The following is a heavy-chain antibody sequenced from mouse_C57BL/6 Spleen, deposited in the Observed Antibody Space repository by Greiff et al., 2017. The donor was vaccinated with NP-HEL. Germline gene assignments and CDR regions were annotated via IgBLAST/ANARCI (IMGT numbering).Heavy chain of an antibody. CDR2: IDPENGDT. Sequence: VQLQQSGAELVRPGASVKLSCTASGFNIKDDYMHWVKQRPEQGLEWIGWIDPENGDTEYASKFQGKATITADTSSNTAYLQLSSLTSEDTAVYYCTTLMIYYDYDLFAYWGQGTLVTVSA. J-gene: IGHJ3*01. V-gene: IGHV14-4*01. CDR1: GFNIKDDY. CDR3: TTLMIYYDYDLFAY. D-gene: IGHD2-4*01.